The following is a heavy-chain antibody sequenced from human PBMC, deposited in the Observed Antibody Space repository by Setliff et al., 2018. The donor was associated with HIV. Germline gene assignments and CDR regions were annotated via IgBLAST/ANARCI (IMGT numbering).Heavy chain of an antibody. CDR2: IYNSGTT. CDR1: GVSISSHY. V-gene: IGHV4-59*11. J-gene: IGHJ4*02. D-gene: IGHD6-13*01. Sequence: PSETLSLTCTVSGVSISSHYWSWIRQPPGKGLEWIGYIYNSGTTNYNPSLKSRVTISVDTSKNQFSLKLSSVTAADTAVYYCARTGGSSWQFDYWGQGTLVTVSS. CDR3: ARTGGSSWQFDY.